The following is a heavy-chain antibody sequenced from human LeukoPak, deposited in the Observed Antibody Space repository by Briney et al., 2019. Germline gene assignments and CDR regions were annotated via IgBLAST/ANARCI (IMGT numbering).Heavy chain of an antibody. CDR3: ARLRGPLRYFVHDY. D-gene: IGHD3-9*01. CDR1: GVSISSSTDY. V-gene: IGHV4-39*01. J-gene: IGHJ4*02. CDR2: IYYSGST. Sequence: SETLSLTCTVSGVSISSSTDYWGWIRQPPGKGLEWIGSIYYSGSTYYNPSLKSRVTISVDTSKNQFSLRLSSVTAADTAVYYCARLRGPLRYFVHDYWGQGTLVTVSS.